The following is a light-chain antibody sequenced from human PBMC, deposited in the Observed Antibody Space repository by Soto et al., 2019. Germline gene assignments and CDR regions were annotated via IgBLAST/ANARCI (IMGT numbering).Light chain of an antibody. CDR2: GAS. J-gene: IGKJ3*01. Sequence: EIVLTQSPGTLSLSPGERATLSCRASQSVSSSYLAWYQQKPGQAPRLLIYGASSRATGIPDRFSGSGSGTAFTFTISRLEPEDFAVYYCQQYGSSITFGPGTNVDIQ. CDR3: QQYGSSIT. CDR1: QSVSSSY. V-gene: IGKV3-20*01.